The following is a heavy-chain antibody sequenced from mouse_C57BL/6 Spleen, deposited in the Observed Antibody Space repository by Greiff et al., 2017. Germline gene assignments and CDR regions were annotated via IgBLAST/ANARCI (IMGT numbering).Heavy chain of an antibody. Sequence: EVQLQQSGPELVKPGASVKISCKASGYSFTGYYMNWVKQSPEQSLEWIGEINPRTGGTTYNQKFKAKATLTVDKSSSTAYMQLKSLTSEDSAVYYCAKGYYGNYQRFAYWGQGTLVTVSA. CDR3: AKGYYGNYQRFAY. V-gene: IGHV1-42*01. J-gene: IGHJ3*01. CDR1: GYSFTGYY. CDR2: INPRTGGT. D-gene: IGHD2-1*01.